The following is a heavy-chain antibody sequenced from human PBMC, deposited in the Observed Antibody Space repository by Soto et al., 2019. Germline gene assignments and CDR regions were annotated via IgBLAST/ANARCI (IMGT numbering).Heavy chain of an antibody. D-gene: IGHD3-3*01. CDR1: GYTLTELS. V-gene: IGHV1-24*01. CDR2: FDPEDGET. Sequence: ASVKVSCKVSGYTLTELSMHWVRQAPGKGLEWMGGFDPEDGETIYAQKFQGRVTMTEDTSTDTAYMELSSLRSEDMAVYYCATGSDFWSGVIDYWGQGTLVTVSS. J-gene: IGHJ4*02. CDR3: ATGSDFWSGVIDY.